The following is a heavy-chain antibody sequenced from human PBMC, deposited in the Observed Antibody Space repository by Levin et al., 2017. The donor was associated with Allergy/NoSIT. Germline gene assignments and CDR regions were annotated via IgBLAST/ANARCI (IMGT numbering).Heavy chain of an antibody. D-gene: IGHD2-15*01. CDR3: ARRRGECSGGTCYFDS. V-gene: IGHV3-74*03. CDR1: GFTFSSYW. CDR2: ISGDGGGT. J-gene: IGHJ4*02. Sequence: PGGSLRLSCAASGFTFSSYWMHWVRQAPGKGLVWVSRISGDGGGTMYADSVKGRFTISRDNAKNTLFLQMNSLTAEDTAVYYCARRRGECSGGTCYFDSWGQGTLVAVSS.